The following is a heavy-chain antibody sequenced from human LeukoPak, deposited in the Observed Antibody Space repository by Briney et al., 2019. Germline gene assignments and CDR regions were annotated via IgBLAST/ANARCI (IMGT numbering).Heavy chain of an antibody. CDR2: IKQDGSET. V-gene: IGHV3-7*05. CDR1: GFTLSSHW. J-gene: IGHJ4*02. CDR3: TRVIVEVPGVSDYCDS. Sequence: GGSLRLSCAASGFTLSSHWMYWVRQAPGKGLERVANIKQDGSETYYVDSVKGRFTISRDNAKNSLYLQMNSLRAEDTAVYYCTRVIVEVPGVSDYCDSWGQGTLVTVSS. D-gene: IGHD2-2*01.